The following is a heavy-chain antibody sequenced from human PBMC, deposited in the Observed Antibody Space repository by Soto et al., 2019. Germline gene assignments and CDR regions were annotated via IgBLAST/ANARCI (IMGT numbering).Heavy chain of an antibody. D-gene: IGHD2-15*01. CDR1: GYTFTSYA. Sequence: ASVKVSCKASGYTFTSYAMHWVRQAPGQRLEWMGWINAGNGNTKYSRKFQGRVTITRDTSASTAYMELSSLRSEDTAVYYCARAGVVVAATGAFDIWGQGTMVTVSS. J-gene: IGHJ3*02. CDR2: INAGNGNT. V-gene: IGHV1-3*01. CDR3: ARAGVVVAATGAFDI.